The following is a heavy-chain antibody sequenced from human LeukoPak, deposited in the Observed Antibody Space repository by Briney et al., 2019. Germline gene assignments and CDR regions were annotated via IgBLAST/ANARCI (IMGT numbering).Heavy chain of an antibody. CDR2: IIPILGIA. CDR1: GGTFSSYA. V-gene: IGHV1-69*04. Sequence: ASVKVSCTASGGTFSSYAISWVRQAPGQGLEWMGRIIPILGIANYAQKFQGRVTITADESTSTAYMELSSLRSEDTAVYYCARMYDFWSGDGSDYWGQGTLVTVSS. D-gene: IGHD3-3*01. CDR3: ARMYDFWSGDGSDY. J-gene: IGHJ4*02.